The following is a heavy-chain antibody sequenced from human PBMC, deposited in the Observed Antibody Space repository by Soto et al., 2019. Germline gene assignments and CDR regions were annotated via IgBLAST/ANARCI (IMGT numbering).Heavy chain of an antibody. V-gene: IGHV3-74*01. CDR2: INSDGSIT. CDR3: VRYPRSVGGSYRPDY. D-gene: IGHD3-16*02. J-gene: IGHJ4*02. CDR1: GFTFSSYW. Sequence: GGSLRLSCAASGFTFSSYWMHWVRQVPEKGLVWVSRINSDGSITNYADAVKGRFTISRDNVKNTLYLQMNSLRAEDTAVYYCVRYPRSVGGSYRPDYWGQGTLVTV.